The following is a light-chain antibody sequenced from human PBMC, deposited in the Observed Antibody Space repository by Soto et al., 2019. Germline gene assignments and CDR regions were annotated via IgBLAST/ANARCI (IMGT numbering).Light chain of an antibody. CDR3: QQYQSYSET. Sequence: DIQMTQSPSPLSASVGDRVTITCRASQSVSTRLAWYQQKPGKAPKLLIYDASSLQTGVPSRFSGSGSGAEFTLTISSLQPDDFATYYCQQYQSYSETFGHGTKVEIK. CDR2: DAS. J-gene: IGKJ1*01. V-gene: IGKV1-5*01. CDR1: QSVSTR.